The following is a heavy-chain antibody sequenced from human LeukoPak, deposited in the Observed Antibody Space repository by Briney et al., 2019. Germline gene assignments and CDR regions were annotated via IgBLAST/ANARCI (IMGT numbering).Heavy chain of an antibody. CDR3: TTDLGDY. CDR1: GFTFSNAW. CDR2: SKSKTDGGTT. V-gene: IGHV3-15*07. J-gene: IGHJ4*02. Sequence: PGGSLRLSCAASGFTFSNAWMNWVRQAPGKGLEWVGRSKSKTDGGTTDYAAPVKGRFTISRDDSKNTLYLQMNSLKTEDTAVYYCTTDLGDYWGQGTLVTVSS.